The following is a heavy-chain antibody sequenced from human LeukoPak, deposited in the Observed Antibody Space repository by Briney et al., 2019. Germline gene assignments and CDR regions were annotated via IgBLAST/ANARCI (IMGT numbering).Heavy chain of an antibody. CDR2: IYPRDGST. J-gene: IGHJ4*02. D-gene: IGHD6-19*01. V-gene: IGHV1-46*01. CDR3: ARDQEGCDY. CDR1: GYTFTSNY. Sequence: ASVKVSCKASGYTFTSNYIHWVRQAPGQGLEWMGMIYPRDGSTSYAQKFQGRVTVTRDTSTSTVHMELSGLRSEDTAVYYCARDQEGCDYWGQETLVTVSS.